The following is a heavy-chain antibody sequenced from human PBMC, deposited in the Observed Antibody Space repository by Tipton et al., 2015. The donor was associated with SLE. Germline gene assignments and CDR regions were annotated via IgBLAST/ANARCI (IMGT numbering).Heavy chain of an antibody. J-gene: IGHJ6*02. CDR3: ARDRGVSYYYYGMDV. D-gene: IGHD3-10*01. CDR1: GFTFSSYS. CDR2: ISSSSSYI. Sequence: RLSCAASGFTFSSYSMNWVRQAPGKGLEWVSSISSSSSYIYYADSVKGRFTISRDNAKNSLYLQMNSLRAEDTAVYYCARDRGVSYYYYGMDVWGQGTAVTVSS. V-gene: IGHV3-21*03.